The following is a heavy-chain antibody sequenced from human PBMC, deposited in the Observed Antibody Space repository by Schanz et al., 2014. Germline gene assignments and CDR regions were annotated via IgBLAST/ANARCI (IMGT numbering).Heavy chain of an antibody. CDR3: ARKTDSSGTGDY. V-gene: IGHV3-30*03. Sequence: VQLVESGGGLVQPGGSLRLSCAASGFTFSSYSMNWVRQAPGKGLDWVAVISYDGSITYYADSVKGRFTISRDNSENTLYLQMNSLRAEDTAVYYCARKTDSSGTGDYWGQGTLVTVSS. CDR2: ISYDGSIT. J-gene: IGHJ4*02. CDR1: GFTFSSYS. D-gene: IGHD6-19*01.